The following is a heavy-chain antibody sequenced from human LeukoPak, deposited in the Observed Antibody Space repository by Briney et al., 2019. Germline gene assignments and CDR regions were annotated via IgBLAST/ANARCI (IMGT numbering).Heavy chain of an antibody. CDR2: IYTSGST. J-gene: IGHJ6*03. D-gene: IGHD7-27*01. V-gene: IGHV4-4*09. CDR3: ARHPLGYYYYMDV. CDR1: GGSISSYY. Sequence: PSETLSLTCTVSGGSISSYYWSWIRQPPGKGLEWIGYIYTSGSTNYNPSLKSRVTISVDTSKNQFSLKLSSVTAAYTAVYYCARHPLGYYYYMDVWGKGTTVTVSS.